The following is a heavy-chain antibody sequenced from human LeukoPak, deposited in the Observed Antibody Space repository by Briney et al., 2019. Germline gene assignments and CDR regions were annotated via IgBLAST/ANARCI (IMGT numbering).Heavy chain of an antibody. Sequence: SETLSLTCTVAGGSISSSSYYWGWIRQPPGKGLEWIGSIYYSGSTYYNPSLKSRVTISVDTSKNQFSLKLSSVTAADTAVYYCARHKNYYDSSGYFDYWGQGTLVTVSS. D-gene: IGHD3-22*01. CDR2: IYYSGST. J-gene: IGHJ4*02. CDR3: ARHKNYYDSSGYFDY. V-gene: IGHV4-39*01. CDR1: GGSISSSSYY.